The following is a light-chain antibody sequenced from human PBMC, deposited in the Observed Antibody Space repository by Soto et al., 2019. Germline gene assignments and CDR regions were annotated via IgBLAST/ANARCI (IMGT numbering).Light chain of an antibody. CDR2: AAS. Sequence: EIVLTQSPGTLSLSPGERATLSCRASQNLGSGYLAWYQQKPGQAPRILIYAASSRATGIPDRFSGSGSGTDFTLTINRVAPEDFAVYYCQQYVSLPITFGQGTRLEIK. V-gene: IGKV3-20*01. CDR3: QQYVSLPIT. J-gene: IGKJ5*01. CDR1: QNLGSGY.